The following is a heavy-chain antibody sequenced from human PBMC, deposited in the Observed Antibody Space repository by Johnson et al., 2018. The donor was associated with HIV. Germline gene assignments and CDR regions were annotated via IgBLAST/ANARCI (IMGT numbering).Heavy chain of an antibody. CDR1: GFTVSSNY. J-gene: IGHJ3*02. Sequence: VQLVESGGGLVQRGGSLRLSCAASGFTVSSNYMTWVRQAPGKGLEWVSGINWDGGSTGYADSVKGRFTISRDNAKNSLYLQINSLRAEDTSLYCCARGSGSYYSNAFDIWGQGTMVTVSS. V-gene: IGHV3-20*04. D-gene: IGHD1-26*01. CDR3: ARGSGSYYSNAFDI. CDR2: INWDGGST.